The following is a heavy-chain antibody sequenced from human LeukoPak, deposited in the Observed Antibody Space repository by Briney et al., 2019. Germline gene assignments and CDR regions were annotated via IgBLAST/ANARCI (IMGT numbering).Heavy chain of an antibody. Sequence: SETLSLTCSVSGGSISSSSYFWGWIRQPPGKGLEWIASVHHSGSTYYNPSLKSRVTISIDTSKNQFSLKLSSVTAADTAVYFCARQLYVSGSYYAPMDVWGKGTTVTISS. CDR1: GGSISSSSYF. D-gene: IGHD3-10*01. CDR2: VHHSGST. CDR3: ARQLYVSGSYYAPMDV. V-gene: IGHV4-39*01. J-gene: IGHJ6*03.